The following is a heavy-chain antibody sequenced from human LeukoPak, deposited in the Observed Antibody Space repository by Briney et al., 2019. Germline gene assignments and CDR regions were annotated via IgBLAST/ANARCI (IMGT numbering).Heavy chain of an antibody. V-gene: IGHV4-39*07. CDR2: IYYSGST. D-gene: IGHD4-17*01. CDR1: GFTFGDYA. CDR3: ASVGDYVYYYGMDV. J-gene: IGHJ6*02. Sequence: PGGSLRLSCTASGFTFGDYAMSWVRQAPGKGLEWIGSIYYSGSTYYNPSLKSRVTISVDTSKNQFSLKLSSVTAADTAVYYCASVGDYVYYYGMDVWGQGTTVTVSS.